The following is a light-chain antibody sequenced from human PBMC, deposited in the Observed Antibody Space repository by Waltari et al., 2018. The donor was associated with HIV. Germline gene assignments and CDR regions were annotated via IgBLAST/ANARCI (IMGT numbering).Light chain of an antibody. Sequence: HSVLTQPPSVSGAPGPRVTISCTGSNSNIGAGFDVHWYQHLPGTAPKLLIPSNSNRPSGVPDRFPGSKSGTSASLAITGLQAEDEADYYCQSYDSSLSALFGGGTKLTVL. CDR2: SNS. J-gene: IGLJ2*01. CDR1: NSNIGAGFD. V-gene: IGLV1-40*01. CDR3: QSYDSSLSAL.